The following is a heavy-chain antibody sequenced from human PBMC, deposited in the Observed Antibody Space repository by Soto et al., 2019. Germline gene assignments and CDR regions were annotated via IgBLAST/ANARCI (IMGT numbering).Heavy chain of an antibody. CDR2: IKQDGSEK. J-gene: IGHJ3*02. Sequence: GGSLRLSCAASGFTLSSYWMSWVRQAPGKGLEWVANIKQDGSEKYYVDSVKGRFTISRDNAKNSLYLQMNSLRAEDTAVYYCARGRGIFAFDIWGQGTMVTVSS. CDR3: ARGRGIFAFDI. CDR1: GFTLSSYW. D-gene: IGHD1-26*01. V-gene: IGHV3-7*01.